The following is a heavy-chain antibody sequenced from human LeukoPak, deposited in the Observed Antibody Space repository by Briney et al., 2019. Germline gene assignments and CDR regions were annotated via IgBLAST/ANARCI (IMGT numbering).Heavy chain of an antibody. D-gene: IGHD6-13*01. J-gene: IGHJ4*02. V-gene: IGHV4-39*07. CDR1: GGSISSSSYY. CDR3: ARRISAAGDY. Sequence: SETLSLTCTVSGGSISSSSYYWGWIRQPPGKGLEWIASIYYSGSTYYNPSLKSRVTMSVDTSKNQFSLKLSSVTAADTAVYYCARRISAAGDYWGQGTLVTVSS. CDR2: IYYSGST.